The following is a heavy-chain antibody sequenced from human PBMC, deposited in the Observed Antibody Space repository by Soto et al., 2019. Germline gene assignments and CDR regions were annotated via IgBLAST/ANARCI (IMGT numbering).Heavy chain of an antibody. Sequence: SETLSLTCAVYGGSFIGYYWSWIRQPPGKGLEWIGEINHSGSTNYNPSLKSRVTISVDTSKNQFSLKLSSVTAADTAVYYCARDGRMGYDSSGYYHDYYGMDVWGQGTTVTVSS. J-gene: IGHJ6*02. CDR3: ARDGRMGYDSSGYYHDYYGMDV. D-gene: IGHD3-22*01. CDR1: GGSFIGYY. CDR2: INHSGST. V-gene: IGHV4-34*01.